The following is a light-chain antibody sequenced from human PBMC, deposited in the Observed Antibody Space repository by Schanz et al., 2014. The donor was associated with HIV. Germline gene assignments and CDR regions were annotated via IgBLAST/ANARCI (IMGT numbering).Light chain of an antibody. CDR1: QTISTW. Sequence: DIQMTQSPSTLAASVGDRVTITCRASQTISTWLAWYQQKPGKAPNLLIYKASYLQSGVPSRFSGSGSGIEFTLTINSLQPEDFATYYCQQSYSPRYTFGQGTKLEIK. CDR2: KAS. CDR3: QQSYSPRYT. J-gene: IGKJ2*01. V-gene: IGKV1-5*03.